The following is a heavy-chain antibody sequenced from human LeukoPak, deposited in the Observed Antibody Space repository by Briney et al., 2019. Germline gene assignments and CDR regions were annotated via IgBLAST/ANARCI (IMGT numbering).Heavy chain of an antibody. J-gene: IGHJ4*02. Sequence: GGSLRLSCAASGFTFSDYYMGWIRQAPGKGLEWVANIKQDGSEKYYVDSVKGRFTISRDNAKNSLYLQMNSLRAEDTAVYYCARVGYYEYYFDYWGQGTLVTVSS. CDR1: GFTFSDYY. CDR2: IKQDGSEK. D-gene: IGHD3-22*01. V-gene: IGHV3-7*01. CDR3: ARVGYYEYYFDY.